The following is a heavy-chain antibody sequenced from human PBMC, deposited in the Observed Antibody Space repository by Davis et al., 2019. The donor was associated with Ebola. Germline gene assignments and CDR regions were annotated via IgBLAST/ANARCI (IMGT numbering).Heavy chain of an antibody. CDR2: ISYDGSNK. D-gene: IGHD2-15*01. V-gene: IGHV3-30-3*01. CDR3: ARAYCSGPSCSMDV. J-gene: IGHJ6*02. CDR1: GFTFSSYA. Sequence: PGGSLRPSCAASGFTFSSYAMHWARQAPGKGLEWVSVISYDGSNKYYADSVKGRFTISRDNSKNTLYLQMNSLRAEDTAVYYCARAYCSGPSCSMDVWGQGTTVTVSS.